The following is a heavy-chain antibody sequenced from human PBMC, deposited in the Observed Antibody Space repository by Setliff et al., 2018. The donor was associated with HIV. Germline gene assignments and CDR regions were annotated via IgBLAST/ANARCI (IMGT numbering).Heavy chain of an antibody. D-gene: IGHD6-13*01. V-gene: IGHV3-33*06. Sequence: PGGSLRLSCAASGFTFSSYGMHWVRQAPGKGLEWVAVIWYDGSNKYYADSVKGRFTISRGNSKNTLYLQMNSLRAEDTAVYYCAKDEGIAAAGSDYWGQGTLVTVS. CDR3: AKDEGIAAAGSDY. CDR2: IWYDGSNK. CDR1: GFTFSSYG. J-gene: IGHJ4*02.